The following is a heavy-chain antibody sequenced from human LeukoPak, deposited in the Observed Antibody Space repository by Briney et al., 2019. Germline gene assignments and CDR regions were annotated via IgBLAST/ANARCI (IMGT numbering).Heavy chain of an antibody. V-gene: IGHV3-30*02. CDR1: GFTFSSYG. J-gene: IGHJ4*02. CDR3: AKGGKYQLPQQRSVRPIDY. CDR2: IWYDGSNK. Sequence: GSLRLSCAASGFTFSSYGMHWVRQAPGKGLEWVAVIWYDGSNKYYADSVKGRFTISRDNSKNTLYLQMNSLRAEDTAVYYCAKGGKYQLPQQRSVRPIDYWGQGTLVTVSS. D-gene: IGHD2-2*01.